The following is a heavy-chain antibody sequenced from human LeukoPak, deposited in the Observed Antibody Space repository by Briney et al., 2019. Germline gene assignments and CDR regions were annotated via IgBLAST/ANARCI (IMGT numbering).Heavy chain of an antibody. Sequence: PGGSLRLSCAVSGLTFSNNYMSWVRQAPGKGLEWVSVIYSGGTTYYADSVKGRFTISRDNSKNTLYLHMNSLRAEDTAVYYCARDRAPPTSWYFDYWGQGTLVTVSS. CDR2: IYSGGTT. J-gene: IGHJ4*02. V-gene: IGHV3-66*01. CDR3: ARDRAPPTSWYFDY. CDR1: GLTFSNNY. D-gene: IGHD2-2*01.